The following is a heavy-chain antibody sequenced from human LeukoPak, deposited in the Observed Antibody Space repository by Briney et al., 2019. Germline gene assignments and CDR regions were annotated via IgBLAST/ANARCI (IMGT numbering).Heavy chain of an antibody. D-gene: IGHD3-16*02. Sequence: GGSLRLSCAASGFTFSSYWMSWVRQAPGKGLEWVSVIYSGGSTYYADSVKGRFTISRDNSKNTLYLQMNSLRAEDTAVYYCVIVVGAFDIWGQGTMVTVSS. CDR1: GFTFSSYW. CDR3: VIVVGAFDI. V-gene: IGHV3-53*01. J-gene: IGHJ3*02. CDR2: IYSGGST.